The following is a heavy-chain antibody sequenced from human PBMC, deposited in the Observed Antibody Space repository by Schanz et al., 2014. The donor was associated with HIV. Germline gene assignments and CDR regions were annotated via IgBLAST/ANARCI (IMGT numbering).Heavy chain of an antibody. CDR1: GFTFSSYV. D-gene: IGHD3-22*01. J-gene: IGHJ6*02. CDR2: ISYDGSNK. CDR3: ARDVSHDSSGHYSDYYYGMDV. Sequence: QVQLVESGGGVVQPGRSLRLSCAASGFTFSSYVMHWVRQAAGKGLEWVAVISYDGSNKNYADSVKGRFTISRDNSKNTLYLQMNSLRAEDTAVYYCARDVSHDSSGHYSDYYYGMDVWGQGTTVTVSS. V-gene: IGHV3-30-3*01.